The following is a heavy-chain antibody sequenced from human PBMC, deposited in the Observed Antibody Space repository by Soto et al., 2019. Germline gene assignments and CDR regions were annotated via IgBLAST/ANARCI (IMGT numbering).Heavy chain of an antibody. D-gene: IGHD3-3*01. CDR3: AHRRPYYGFWSGSPNGMDV. CDR1: GFSLSTNGVG. Sequence: QITLEESGPTLVKPTQTLTLTCTFSGFSLSTNGVGVGWIRQPPGKALEWLALIYWDDDKRYSPSLKSRLTITKNTSKNQVVLTMTNMDPVDTATYYSAHRRPYYGFWSGSPNGMDVWGQGTTVTVSS. V-gene: IGHV2-5*02. CDR2: IYWDDDK. J-gene: IGHJ6*02.